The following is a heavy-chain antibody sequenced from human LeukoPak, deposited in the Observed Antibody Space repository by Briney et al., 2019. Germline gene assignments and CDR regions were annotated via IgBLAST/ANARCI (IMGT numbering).Heavy chain of an antibody. CDR3: ARSGSTGYSLDY. D-gene: IGHD3-22*01. J-gene: IGHJ4*02. CDR1: GYTFNSYY. Sequence: SVKVSCKASGYTFNSYYMHWVRQAPGQGLEWMGCVDPNSGDTKYAQKFQGRVSMPRDTSTRTAYMELSRLRSDDTAVYFCARSGSTGYSLDYWGQGTLVTVSS. CDR2: VDPNSGDT. V-gene: IGHV1-2*02.